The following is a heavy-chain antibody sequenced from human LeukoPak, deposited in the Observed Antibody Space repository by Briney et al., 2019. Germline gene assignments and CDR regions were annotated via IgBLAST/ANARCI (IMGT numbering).Heavy chain of an antibody. Sequence: GGSLRLSCAASGFTFSRYAMSGVREAPGKGLECVSAISGSGGSTYYADCVKGRFTISRDNSKNTLYLQMNSLRAEDTAVYYCAKSPFVVYARVAFDIWGQGTMVTVSS. D-gene: IGHD2-8*02. V-gene: IGHV3-23*01. CDR1: GFTFSRYA. CDR2: ISGSGGST. CDR3: AKSPFVVYARVAFDI. J-gene: IGHJ3*02.